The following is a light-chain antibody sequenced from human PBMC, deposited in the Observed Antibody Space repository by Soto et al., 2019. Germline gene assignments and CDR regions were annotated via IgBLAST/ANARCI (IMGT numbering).Light chain of an antibody. CDR2: SNN. CDR3: SAWDDSLNGVV. J-gene: IGLJ2*01. CDR1: SSNIGSNT. Sequence: QSVLTQPPSASGTPGQRVTISCSGSSSNIGSNTVNWYQQLPGTAPKLLIYSNNQRPSGVPDRFSGSKSGTSASLALSGPRSEDGAGYYSSAWDDSLNGVVFGGGTKLTVL. V-gene: IGLV1-44*01.